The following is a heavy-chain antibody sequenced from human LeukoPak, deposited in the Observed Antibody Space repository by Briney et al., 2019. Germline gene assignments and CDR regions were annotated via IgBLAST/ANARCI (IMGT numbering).Heavy chain of an antibody. CDR2: ISYDGSNK. CDR3: AKEFDY. Sequence: GGSLRLFCAASGFTFSSYGMHWVRRAPGKGLEWVAVISYDGSNKYYADSVKGRFTISRDNSKNTLYLQMNSLRAEDTAVYYCAKEFDYWGQGTLVTVSS. CDR1: GFTFSSYG. J-gene: IGHJ4*02. V-gene: IGHV3-30*18.